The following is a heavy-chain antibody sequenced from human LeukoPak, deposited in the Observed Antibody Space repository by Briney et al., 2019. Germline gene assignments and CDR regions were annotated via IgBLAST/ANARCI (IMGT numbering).Heavy chain of an antibody. CDR1: GGSISSGDYY. D-gene: IGHD2-2*01. J-gene: IGHJ5*02. CDR2: IYYSGST. V-gene: IGHV4-30-4*08. Sequence: SETLSLTCTVSGGSISSGDYYWSWIRQPPGKGLEWIGYIYYSGSTYYNPSLKSRVTISVDTSKNQFSLKLSSVTAADTAVYYCARGVGGYCSSTSCYRDWFDPWGQGTLVTVSS. CDR3: ARGVGGYCSSTSCYRDWFDP.